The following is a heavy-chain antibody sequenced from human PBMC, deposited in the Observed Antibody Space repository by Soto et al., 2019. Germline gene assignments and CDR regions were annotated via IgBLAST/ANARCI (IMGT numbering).Heavy chain of an antibody. CDR1: GSTFSSYA. V-gene: IGHV3-23*01. CDR3: AKGKAEITMVRVNWFDP. CDR2: ISGSGGST. J-gene: IGHJ5*02. D-gene: IGHD3-10*01. Sequence: PGGSLRLSCAASGSTFSSYAMSWVRQAPGKGLEWVSAISGSGGSTYYADSVKGRFTISRDNSKNTLYLQMNSLRAEDTAVYYCAKGKAEITMVRVNWFDPWGQGTLVTVSS.